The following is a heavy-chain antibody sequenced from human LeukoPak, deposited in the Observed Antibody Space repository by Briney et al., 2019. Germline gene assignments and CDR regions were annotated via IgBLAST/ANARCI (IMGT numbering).Heavy chain of an antibody. CDR1: GFTFSSYG. Sequence: GGSLRLSCAASGFTFSSYGLHWVRQAPGKGLEWVAFIRYDGSNKYYADSVKGGFTISRDNSKNTLYLQMNSLRAEDTAVYYCAKGRYSKLDYWGQGTLVTVSS. CDR3: AKGRYSKLDY. D-gene: IGHD4-11*01. CDR2: IRYDGSNK. J-gene: IGHJ4*02. V-gene: IGHV3-30*02.